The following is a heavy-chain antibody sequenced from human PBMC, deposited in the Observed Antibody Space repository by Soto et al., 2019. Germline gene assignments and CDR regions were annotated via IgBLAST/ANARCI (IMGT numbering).Heavy chain of an antibody. CDR1: GGSISSSTYY. D-gene: IGHD6-13*01. J-gene: IGHJ5*02. CDR2: IYYSGST. Sequence: SETLSLTCTVSGGSISSSTYYWSWVRQHPGKGLEWIGYIYYSGSTYYNPSLKSRLTISIDTSKNQFYLRLSSVTAADTAVYYCARDKGIAAGLSIWFDPWGQGTLVTVSS. CDR3: ARDKGIAAGLSIWFDP. V-gene: IGHV4-31*03.